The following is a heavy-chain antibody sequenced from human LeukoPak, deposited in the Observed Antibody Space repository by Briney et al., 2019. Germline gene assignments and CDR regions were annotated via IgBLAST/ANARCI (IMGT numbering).Heavy chain of an antibody. J-gene: IGHJ4*02. CDR3: ARRGYSSSSLRY. CDR2: IYTSGST. V-gene: IGHV4-61*02. CDR1: GGSISSGSYY. D-gene: IGHD6-6*01. Sequence: SETLSLTCTVSGGSISSGSYYWSWIRQPAGKGLEWIGRIYTSGSTNYNPSLKSRVTISVDTSKNQFSLKLSSVTAADTAVYYCARRGYSSSSLRYWGQGTLVTVSS.